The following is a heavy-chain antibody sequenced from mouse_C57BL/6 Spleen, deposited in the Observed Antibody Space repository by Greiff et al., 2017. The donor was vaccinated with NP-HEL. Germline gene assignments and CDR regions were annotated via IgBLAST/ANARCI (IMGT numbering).Heavy chain of an antibody. CDR2: IYPGSGST. J-gene: IGHJ4*01. CDR1: GYTFTSYW. D-gene: IGHD2-4*01. CDR3: AAHYDVGDYAMDY. Sequence: VQLQQPGAELVKPGASVTMSCKASGYTFTSYWITWVKQRPGQGLEWIGDIYPGSGSTNYNEKFKSKATLTVDTSSSTAYMQLSSLTSEDSAVYYCAAHYDVGDYAMDYWGQGTSVTVSS. V-gene: IGHV1-55*01.